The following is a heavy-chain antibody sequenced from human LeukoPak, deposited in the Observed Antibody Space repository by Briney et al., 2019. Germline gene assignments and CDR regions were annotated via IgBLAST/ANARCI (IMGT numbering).Heavy chain of an antibody. V-gene: IGHV1-18*04. D-gene: IGHD4-17*01. Sequence: ASVKVSCKASGYTFTGYYMHWVRQAPGQGLEWLGWIRVYNGNTNYAQRLQGRVTMTTDTSTSTAYMELRSLRSDDTAVYYCARAPMTTVHYYYYMDVWGKGTTVTVSS. J-gene: IGHJ6*03. CDR3: ARAPMTTVHYYYYMDV. CDR1: GYTFTGYY. CDR2: IRVYNGNT.